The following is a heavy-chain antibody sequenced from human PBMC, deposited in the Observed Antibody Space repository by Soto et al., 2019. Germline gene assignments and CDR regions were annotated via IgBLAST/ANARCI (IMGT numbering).Heavy chain of an antibody. CDR2: ISSSGDTG. CDR1: GFTFSAYY. J-gene: IGHJ4*02. D-gene: IGHD6-19*01. Sequence: QVQLVESGGGLVKSGGSLRLSCAASGFTFSAYYMSWIRQAPGKGLEWISYISSSGDTGNYADSVKGRFTVSRDNAKNSLYLQMNSLRGEDTAVYYCARDRGAVVGQFFDYWGQGTLVTVSS. CDR3: ARDRGAVVGQFFDY. V-gene: IGHV3-11*01.